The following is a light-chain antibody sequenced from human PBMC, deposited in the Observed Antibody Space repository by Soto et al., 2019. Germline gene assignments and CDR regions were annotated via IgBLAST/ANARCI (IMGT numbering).Light chain of an antibody. CDR1: QSITHF. CDR3: QQSYTTPRLS. J-gene: IGKJ4*01. V-gene: IGKV1-39*01. Sequence: DIQMTQSPSSLSASVGDKLTITCRANQSITHFLNWYQKKPGEVPKLLIYAASRLGSGVPSRFSGSGSGTDFALTINSLQPDDFATYYCQQSYTTPRLSFGGGTKVDIK. CDR2: AAS.